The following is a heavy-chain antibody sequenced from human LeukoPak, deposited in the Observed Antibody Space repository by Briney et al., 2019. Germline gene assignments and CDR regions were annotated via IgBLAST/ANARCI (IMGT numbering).Heavy chain of an antibody. CDR1: GYTFTSYG. Sequence: EASVKVSCKASGYTFTSYGISWVRQAPGQGLEWMGWISAYNGNTNYAQKLQGRVTMTTDTSTSTAYMELRSLRSDDTAVYYCARDLTVSQWEVGATHYFDYWGQGTLVTVSS. D-gene: IGHD1-26*01. V-gene: IGHV1-18*01. CDR2: ISAYNGNT. J-gene: IGHJ4*02. CDR3: ARDLTVSQWEVGATHYFDY.